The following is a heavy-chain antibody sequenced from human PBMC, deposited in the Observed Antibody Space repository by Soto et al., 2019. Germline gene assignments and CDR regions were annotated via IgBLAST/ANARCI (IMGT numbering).Heavy chain of an antibody. V-gene: IGHV4-4*02. CDR1: CGSISSSNW. Sequence: SETLSLTFAVSCGSISSSNWWSWVRQPPGKGLEWIGEIYHSGSTNYNPSLKSRVTISVDKSKNQFSLKLSSVTAADTAVYYCARESGGAQQLVRFDWFDPWGQGTLVTVSS. CDR2: IYHSGST. CDR3: ARESGGAQQLVRFDWFDP. J-gene: IGHJ5*02. D-gene: IGHD6-6*01.